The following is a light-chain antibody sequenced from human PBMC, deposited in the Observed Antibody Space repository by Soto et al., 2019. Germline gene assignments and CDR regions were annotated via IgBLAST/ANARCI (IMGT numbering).Light chain of an antibody. CDR2: DVS. J-gene: IGLJ1*01. CDR1: SSDVGGYNY. Sequence: QSMLTQPASVSGSPAQSITISCTGTSSDVGGYNYVSWYQHHPGKAPKLMIFDVSNRPSGVSNRFSGSKSGNTASLTISGLQPEDEADYYCSSYTTSNTRQIVFGTGTKITV. CDR3: SSYTTSNTRQIV. V-gene: IGLV2-14*03.